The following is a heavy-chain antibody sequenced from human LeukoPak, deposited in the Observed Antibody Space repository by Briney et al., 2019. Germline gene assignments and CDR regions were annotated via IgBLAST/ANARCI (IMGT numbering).Heavy chain of an antibody. Sequence: ASVKVSCKASGFIFTKYGISWVRQAPGQGLEWVGWISGYNGDTNYAQKLQGRVTMTTDASTSTAYMELRSLRSDDTAVYYCARGYYYDGGHFDYWGQGTLVTVSS. D-gene: IGHD3-22*01. CDR1: GFIFTKYG. CDR3: ARGYYYDGGHFDY. CDR2: ISGYNGDT. V-gene: IGHV1-18*01. J-gene: IGHJ4*02.